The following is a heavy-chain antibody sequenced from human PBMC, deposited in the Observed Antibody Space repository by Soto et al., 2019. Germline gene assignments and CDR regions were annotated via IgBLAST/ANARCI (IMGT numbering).Heavy chain of an antibody. D-gene: IGHD4-17*01. J-gene: IGHJ4*02. CDR1: GFTFSSYS. CDR3: ARDRYGDYVVDY. Sequence: EVQLVESGGGLVKPGGSLRLSCAASGFTFSSYSMNWVRQAPGKGLEWVSSISSSSSYIYYADSVKGRFTISRDNAKNSLYLQMNSLRADDTAVYYCARDRYGDYVVDYWGQGTLVTVSS. V-gene: IGHV3-21*02. CDR2: ISSSSSYI.